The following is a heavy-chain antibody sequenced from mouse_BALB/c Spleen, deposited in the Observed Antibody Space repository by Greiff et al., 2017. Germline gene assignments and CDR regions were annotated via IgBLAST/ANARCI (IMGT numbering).Heavy chain of an antibody. D-gene: IGHD2-1*01. CDR2: IDPETGGT. CDR3: TRNGNLHD. V-gene: IGHV1-15*01. CDR1: GYTFTDYE. Sequence: VQLQQSGAELVRPGASVTLSCKASGYTFTDYEMHWVKQTPVHGLEWIGAIDPETGGTAYNQKFKGKATLTADKSSSTAYMELRSLTSEDSAVYYCTRNGNLHDWGQGTTLTVSS. J-gene: IGHJ2*01.